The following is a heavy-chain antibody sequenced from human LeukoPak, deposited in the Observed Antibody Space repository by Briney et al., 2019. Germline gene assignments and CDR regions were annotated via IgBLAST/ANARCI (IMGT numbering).Heavy chain of an antibody. D-gene: IGHD6-19*01. V-gene: IGHV3-66*01. J-gene: IGHJ3*02. CDR3: AKSSGWYPGIDAFDI. CDR1: GFTLSSNY. CDR2: IYSGGST. Sequence: GGSLRLSCAASGFTLSSNYMSWVRQAPGKGLEWATVIYSGGSTYYADSVKGRFTISRDNSKNTLYLQLNTLRAEDTAVYYCAKSSGWYPGIDAFDIWGQGTMVTVSS.